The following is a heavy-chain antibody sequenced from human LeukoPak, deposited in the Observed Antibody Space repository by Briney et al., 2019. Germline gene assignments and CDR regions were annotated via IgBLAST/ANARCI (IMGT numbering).Heavy chain of an antibody. V-gene: IGHV1-18*01. CDR3: ARGSHGSGSYYKGSFDY. J-gene: IGHJ4*02. CDR1: GYTFTSYG. Sequence: ASVKVSCKASGYTFTSYGISWVRQAPGQGREWMGWISAYNGNTNYAQKLQGRVTMTTDTSTSTAYMELRSVRSDDTAVYYCARGSHGSGSYYKGSFDYWGQGTLVTVSS. CDR2: ISAYNGNT. D-gene: IGHD3-10*01.